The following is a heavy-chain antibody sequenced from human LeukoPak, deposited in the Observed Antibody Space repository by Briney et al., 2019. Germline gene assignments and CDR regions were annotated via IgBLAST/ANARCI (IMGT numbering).Heavy chain of an antibody. D-gene: IGHD6-6*01. CDR1: GFTFSSYG. Sequence: GGSLRLSCAASGFTFSSYGMHWVRQAPGKGLEWVAFIRYDGSNKYYADSVKGRFTISRDDSKNTLYLQMNSLRAEDTAVYYCAKEGSSPELGAFDIWGQGTMVTVSS. J-gene: IGHJ3*02. CDR2: IRYDGSNK. CDR3: AKEGSSPELGAFDI. V-gene: IGHV3-30*02.